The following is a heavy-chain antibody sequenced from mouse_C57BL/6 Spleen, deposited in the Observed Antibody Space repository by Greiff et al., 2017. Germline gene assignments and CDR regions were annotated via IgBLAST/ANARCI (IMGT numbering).Heavy chain of an antibody. Sequence: DVMLVESGGGLVQPGGSLSLSCAASGFTFTDYYMRWVRQPPGKALEWLGFIRNKANGYTTEYSASVKGLFTISRDNSQSILYLQMNALRAEDSATYYCGSTTDYAMDYWGQGTLVTVSA. CDR3: GSTTDYAMDY. J-gene: IGHJ4*01. D-gene: IGHD1-1*01. CDR1: GFTFTDYY. CDR2: IRNKANGYTT. V-gene: IGHV7-3*01.